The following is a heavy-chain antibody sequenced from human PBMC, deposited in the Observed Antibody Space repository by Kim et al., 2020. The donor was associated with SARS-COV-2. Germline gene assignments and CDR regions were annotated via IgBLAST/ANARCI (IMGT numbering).Heavy chain of an antibody. CDR2: ISSSSSYI. D-gene: IGHD2-2*01. V-gene: IGHV3-21*01. J-gene: IGHJ6*02. CDR3: ARDSPLLPAATTALDYYYGMDV. CDR1: GFTFSSYS. Sequence: GGSLRLSCAASGFTFSSYSMNWVRQAPGKGLEWVSSISSSSSYIYYGDSVKGRFTISRDNAKNSLYLQMNSLRAEDTAVYYCARDSPLLPAATTALDYYYGMDVWGQGTTVTVSS.